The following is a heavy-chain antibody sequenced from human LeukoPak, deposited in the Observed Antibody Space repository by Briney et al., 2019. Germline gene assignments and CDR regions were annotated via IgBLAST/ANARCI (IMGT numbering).Heavy chain of an antibody. D-gene: IGHD1-7*01. CDR2: IIPIFGTA. Sequence: ASVKVSCKASGGTFSSYAISWVRQAPGQGLEWMGGIIPIFGTANYAQKFQGRVTITADKSTSTAYMELSSLRSEDTAVYYCARADEGQLGDWNYGSWGQGTLVTVSS. CDR1: GGTFSSYA. J-gene: IGHJ4*02. V-gene: IGHV1-69*06. CDR3: ARADEGQLGDWNYGS.